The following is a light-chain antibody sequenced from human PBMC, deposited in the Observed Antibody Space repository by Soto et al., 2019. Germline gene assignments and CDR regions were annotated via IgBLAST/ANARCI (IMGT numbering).Light chain of an antibody. V-gene: IGKV3-20*01. CDR1: QSVTNNY. Sequence: EIVLTQSPGTVSLSPGERATLSCRASQSVTNNYLAWYQQKAGQAPRLLIYAASSSATSIPDRFSGSGSGTDSTLISSRLEPEDFAVYYCQQYENSTTWTFGQGTKVEIK. CDR2: AAS. J-gene: IGKJ1*01. CDR3: QQYENSTTWT.